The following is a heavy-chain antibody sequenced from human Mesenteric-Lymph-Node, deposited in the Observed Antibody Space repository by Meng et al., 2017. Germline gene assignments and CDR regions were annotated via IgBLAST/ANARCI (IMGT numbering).Heavy chain of an antibody. J-gene: IGHJ5*01. D-gene: IGHD1-26*01. CDR3: ARDGRHRRFDS. CDR2: INAGNGNT. CDR1: GYTFTSYA. V-gene: IGHV1-3*01. Sequence: QVRLVQAGVEVKKPGAPVKVSCKALGYTFTSYAMHWVRQAPGQRLEWMGWINAGNGNTKYSQKFQGRVTITRDTSASTAYMELSSLRSEDTAVYYCARDGRHRRFDSWGQGTLVTVSS.